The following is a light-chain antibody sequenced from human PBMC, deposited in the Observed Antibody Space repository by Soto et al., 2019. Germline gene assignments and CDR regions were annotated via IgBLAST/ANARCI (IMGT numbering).Light chain of an antibody. CDR3: CSYAGTPTPWV. V-gene: IGLV2-11*01. Sequence: QSVLTQPRSVSGSAGQSVTISCTGTSSDVGGYNYVSWYQQHPGKAPKFLIYDVNKRPSGVPDRFSGSKSGNTASLTISGLQAEDEADYYCCSYAGTPTPWVFGGGTKVTVL. J-gene: IGLJ3*02. CDR1: SSDVGGYNY. CDR2: DVN.